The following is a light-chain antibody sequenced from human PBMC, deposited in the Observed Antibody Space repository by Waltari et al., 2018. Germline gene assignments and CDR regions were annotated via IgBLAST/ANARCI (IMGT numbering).Light chain of an antibody. CDR2: GAS. Sequence: EIVMTQSPATLSVFPGERATLSCRASQSIRSNLAWYHHKPGQAPRLLIYGASTRATGIPARFSGSGSGTEFTLTSSSLQSEDFAVYFWQQYDNWLGTFGQGTKVEIK. J-gene: IGKJ1*01. CDR3: QQYDNWLGT. CDR1: QSIRSN. V-gene: IGKV3-15*01.